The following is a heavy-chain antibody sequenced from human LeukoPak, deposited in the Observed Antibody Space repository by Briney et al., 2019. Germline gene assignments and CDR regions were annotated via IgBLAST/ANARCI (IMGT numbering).Heavy chain of an antibody. CDR2: ISSSSSYI. J-gene: IGHJ3*02. Sequence: GGFLRLSCAASGFTFSSYSMNWVRQAPGKGLEWVSSISSSSSYIYYADSVKGRFTISRDNAKNSLYLQMNSLRAEDTAVYYCARDSIAAAGGDAFDIWGQGTMVTVSS. CDR3: ARDSIAAAGGDAFDI. V-gene: IGHV3-21*01. D-gene: IGHD6-13*01. CDR1: GFTFSSYS.